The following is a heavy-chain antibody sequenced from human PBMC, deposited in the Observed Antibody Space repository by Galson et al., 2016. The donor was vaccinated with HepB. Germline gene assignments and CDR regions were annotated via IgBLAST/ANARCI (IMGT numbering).Heavy chain of an antibody. CDR3: TISAGCSGGSCWRGY. Sequence: SLRLSCAASGLIFNDAWMYWVRQAPGKGPEWIGRITSKTDGETTDYGAPVKGGFDISRDDSKNTLYLQMNSLRTDDTAMYYCTISAGCSGGSCWRGYWGQGTLVTVSS. CDR1: GLIFNDAW. J-gene: IGHJ4*02. D-gene: IGHD2-15*01. CDR2: ITSKTDGETT. V-gene: IGHV3-15*01.